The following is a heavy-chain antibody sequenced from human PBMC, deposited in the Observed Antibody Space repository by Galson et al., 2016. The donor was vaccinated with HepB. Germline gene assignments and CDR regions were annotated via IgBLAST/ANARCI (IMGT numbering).Heavy chain of an antibody. CDR3: ARAMSAPGTPEAGFDM. Sequence: SLRLSCAASGFTFSAYAMHWVRQAPGQGLEWVAVIAYDSREKYYADSAKGRFTISRDNSKNTLFVEMSSLRLGDTAIYYCARAMSAPGTPEAGFDMWGQGTMVTVSS. CDR1: GFTFSAYA. CDR2: IAYDSREK. D-gene: IGHD6-13*01. J-gene: IGHJ3*02. V-gene: IGHV3-30-3*01.